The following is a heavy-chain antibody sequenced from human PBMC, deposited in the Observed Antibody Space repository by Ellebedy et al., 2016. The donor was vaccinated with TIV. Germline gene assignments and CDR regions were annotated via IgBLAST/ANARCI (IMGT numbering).Heavy chain of an antibody. CDR3: VKGGRMFGVVSLGNWFDP. Sequence: GESLKISXSASGFTFSSYAMHWVRQAPGKGLEFVSAISSDGGSTYYADSVKGRFTISRDNSKNTLYLQMSSLRAEDTAVYYCVKGGRMFGVVSLGNWFDPWGQGTLVTVSS. D-gene: IGHD3-3*01. CDR1: GFTFSSYA. J-gene: IGHJ5*02. CDR2: ISSDGGST. V-gene: IGHV3-64D*06.